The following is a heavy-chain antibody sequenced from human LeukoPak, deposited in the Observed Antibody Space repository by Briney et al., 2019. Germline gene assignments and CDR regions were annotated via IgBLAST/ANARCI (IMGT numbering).Heavy chain of an antibody. J-gene: IGHJ4*02. Sequence: GGSLRLSCAASGLTFSGYWMSWVRQAPGKRLEWVANIKPDGSEKHHADSVKGRFTISRDNAKNSLYLQMDILRAEDTAVYYCARGVGASPYWGQGTLVTVSS. CDR3: ARGVGASPY. CDR1: GLTFSGYW. V-gene: IGHV3-7*01. CDR2: IKPDGSEK. D-gene: IGHD1-26*01.